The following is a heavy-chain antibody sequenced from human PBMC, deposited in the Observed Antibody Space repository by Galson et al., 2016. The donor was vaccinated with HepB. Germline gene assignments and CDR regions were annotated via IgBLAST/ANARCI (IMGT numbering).Heavy chain of an antibody. CDR3: ARGRYCSGGGCYQDY. CDR2: INPDGSQK. D-gene: IGHD2-15*01. Sequence: SLRLSCAVSGSIFSGYWMSWVRQAPGEGLEWVANINPDGSQKYYVDSVRGRSTISRDNAKNSLFLYMNNVRADDTALYYCARGRYCSGGGCYQDYWGQGTLVTVSS. CDR1: GSIFSGYW. J-gene: IGHJ4*02. V-gene: IGHV3-7*03.